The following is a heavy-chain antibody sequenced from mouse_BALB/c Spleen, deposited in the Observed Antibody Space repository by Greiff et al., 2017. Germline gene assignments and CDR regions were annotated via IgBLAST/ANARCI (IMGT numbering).Heavy chain of an antibody. D-gene: IGHD3-3*01. CDR1: GYTFTSYW. Sequence: QVQLKQSGAELARPGASVKLSCKASGYTFTSYWMQWVKQRPGQGLEWIGAIYPGDGDTRYTQKFKGKATLTADKSSSTAYMQLSSLASEDSAVYYCARGTGSYWGQGTLVTVSA. J-gene: IGHJ3*01. V-gene: IGHV1-87*01. CDR2: IYPGDGDT. CDR3: ARGTGSY.